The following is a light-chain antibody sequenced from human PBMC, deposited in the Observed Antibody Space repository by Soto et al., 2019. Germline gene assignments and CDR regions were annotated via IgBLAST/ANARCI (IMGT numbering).Light chain of an antibody. Sequence: EIVLSKSPATLSLTTGERATLSCRASQSVSIYLGWYQQKPGQPPRLLIYGASSRATGIPDRFSGSGSGTDFTLTISRLEPEDFAVYYCQQYVSSGTFGQVTNVDIK. V-gene: IGKV3-20*01. J-gene: IGKJ1*01. CDR3: QQYVSSGT. CDR2: GAS. CDR1: QSVSIY.